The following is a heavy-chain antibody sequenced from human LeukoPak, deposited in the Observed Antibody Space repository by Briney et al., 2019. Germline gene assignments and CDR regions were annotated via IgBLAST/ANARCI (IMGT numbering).Heavy chain of an antibody. CDR3: ATYCSSTSCPLGFDY. Sequence: ASVKVSCKASGYTFTSYAMNWVRQAPGQGLEWMGWINTNAGNPTYAQGFTGRFVFSLDTSVSTAYLQICSLKAEDTAVYYCATYCSSTSCPLGFDYWGQGTQVTVSS. CDR2: INTNAGNP. J-gene: IGHJ4*02. V-gene: IGHV7-4-1*01. CDR1: GYTFTSYA. D-gene: IGHD2-2*01.